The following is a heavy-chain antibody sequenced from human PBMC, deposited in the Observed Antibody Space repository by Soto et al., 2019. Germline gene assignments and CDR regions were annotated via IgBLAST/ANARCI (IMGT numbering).Heavy chain of an antibody. CDR2: ISGSGGST. V-gene: IGHV3-23*01. J-gene: IGHJ4*02. Sequence: GGSLRLSCAASGFTFSSYAMSWVRQAPGKGLEWVSAISGSGGSTYYADSVKGRFTISRDNSKNTLHLQMNSLRAEDTAVYYCAIAFRVVVAAAAGTNWGQGTLVTVSS. D-gene: IGHD2-15*01. CDR3: AIAFRVVVAAAAGTN. CDR1: GFTFSSYA.